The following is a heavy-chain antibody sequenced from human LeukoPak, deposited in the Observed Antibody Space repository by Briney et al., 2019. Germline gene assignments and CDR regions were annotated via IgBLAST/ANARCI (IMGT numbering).Heavy chain of an antibody. D-gene: IGHD3-22*01. J-gene: IGHJ4*02. V-gene: IGHV1-46*01. CDR1: GYTFTSYY. Sequence: AASVKVSCKASGYTFTSYYMHWVRQAPGQGLEWMGIINPSGGSTSYAQKFQGRVTMTRDTSTSTVYMELSSLRSEDTAVYYCARDAYSSGYYYHFDYWGQGTLVTVSS. CDR2: INPSGGST. CDR3: ARDAYSSGYYYHFDY.